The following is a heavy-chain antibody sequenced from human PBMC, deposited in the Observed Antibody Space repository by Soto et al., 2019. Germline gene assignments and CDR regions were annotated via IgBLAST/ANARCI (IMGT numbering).Heavy chain of an antibody. V-gene: IGHV4-34*01. J-gene: IGHJ4*02. Sequence: PSETLSLTCAVYGGSFSGYYWSWIRQPPGKGLEWIGEINHSGSTNYNPSLKSRVTISVDTSKNQFSLKLSSVTAADTAVYYCARAWGFTYYDILTEDYFDYWGQGTLVT. D-gene: IGHD3-9*01. CDR2: INHSGST. CDR1: GGSFSGYY. CDR3: ARAWGFTYYDILTEDYFDY.